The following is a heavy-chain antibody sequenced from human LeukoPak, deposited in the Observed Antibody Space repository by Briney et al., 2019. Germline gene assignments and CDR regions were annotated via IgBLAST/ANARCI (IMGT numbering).Heavy chain of an antibody. CDR2: IYSGGST. Sequence: RGSLRLSCAASGFTVSSNYMSWVRQAPGKGLEWVSVIYSGGSTYYADSVKGRFTISRDNSKNTLYLQMNSLRAEDTAVYYCARDRGPMYYYDSSGYYIYWGQGTLVTVSS. CDR1: GFTVSSNY. D-gene: IGHD3-22*01. V-gene: IGHV3-66*01. CDR3: ARDRGPMYYYDSSGYYIY. J-gene: IGHJ4*02.